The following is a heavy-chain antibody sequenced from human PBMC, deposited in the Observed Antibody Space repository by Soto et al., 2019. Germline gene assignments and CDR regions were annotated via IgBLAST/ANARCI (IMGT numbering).Heavy chain of an antibody. CDR2: ISGSGGST. CDR1: GFTFSSYA. D-gene: IGHD2-2*01. V-gene: IGHV3-23*01. J-gene: IGHJ4*02. Sequence: PVGSLRLSWSASGFTFSSYAMSWVRQAPGKGLEWVSAISGSGGSTYYADSVKGRFTISRDNSKNTLYLQMNSLRAEGTAVYYCAKGRYPLYFDYWGQGTLVTVSS. CDR3: AKGRYPLYFDY.